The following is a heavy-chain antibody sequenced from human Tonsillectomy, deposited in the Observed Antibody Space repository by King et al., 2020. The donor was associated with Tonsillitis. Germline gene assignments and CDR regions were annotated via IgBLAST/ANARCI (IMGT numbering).Heavy chain of an antibody. CDR3: ASLMRAVWFDP. J-gene: IGHJ5*02. Sequence: VQLQQWGAGLLKPSETLSLTCAVYGGSFSDYYWTWIRQPPGKGLEWICEINHSGSTNYNPSLKSRVTISVDTSKNQFSLKLSSVIAADTAVYYCASLMRAVWFDPWGQGTLVTVSS. V-gene: IGHV4-34*01. CDR1: GGSFSDYY. D-gene: IGHD2-8*01. CDR2: INHSGST.